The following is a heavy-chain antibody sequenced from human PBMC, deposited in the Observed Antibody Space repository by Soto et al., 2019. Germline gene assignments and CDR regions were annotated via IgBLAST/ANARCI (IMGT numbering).Heavy chain of an antibody. D-gene: IGHD1-26*01. V-gene: IGHV3-48*02. Sequence: GSLRLSFGASGFIFSKYSMNWVRQAPGKGLEWLSYISSNSVTIYYADSVRGRFTIFRDNAKNSLYLQMNSLRDEDTAVYYCAREDILGTRSFDYWGQGALVTVSS. CDR2: ISSNSVTI. CDR1: GFIFSKYS. J-gene: IGHJ4*02. CDR3: AREDILGTRSFDY.